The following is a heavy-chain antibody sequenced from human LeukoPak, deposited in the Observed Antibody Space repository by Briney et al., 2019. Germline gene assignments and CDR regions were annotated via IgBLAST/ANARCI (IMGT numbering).Heavy chain of an antibody. CDR2: IIPIFGTA. CDR3: ARLRSYGYWAAFDY. CDR1: GGTFSSYA. D-gene: IGHD5-18*01. Sequence: ASVKVSCKASGGTFSSYAISWVRQAPRQGLEWMGGIIPIFGTANYAQKFQGRVTITADESTSTAYMELSSLRSEDTAVYYCARLRSYGYWAAFDYWGQGTLVTVSS. J-gene: IGHJ4*02. V-gene: IGHV1-69*01.